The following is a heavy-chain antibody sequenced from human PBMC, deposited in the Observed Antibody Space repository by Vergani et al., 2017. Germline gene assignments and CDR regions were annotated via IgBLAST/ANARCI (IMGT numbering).Heavy chain of an antibody. Sequence: EVQLVQSAAEVKKPGATMKISCKASGYTFTDHYMHWVKQAPGKGLEWMGLVDPEDGETIYAEKFKGRVTIAADTSTDTAHLELSSLRSEDTAVYYCATPQTVTTGGMEVWGQGTTVIVSS. CDR2: VDPEDGET. V-gene: IGHV1-69-2*01. CDR3: ATPQTVTTGGMEV. CDR1: GYTFTDHY. J-gene: IGHJ6*02. D-gene: IGHD4-17*01.